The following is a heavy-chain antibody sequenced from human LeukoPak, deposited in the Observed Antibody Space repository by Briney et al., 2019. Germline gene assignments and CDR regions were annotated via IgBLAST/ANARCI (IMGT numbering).Heavy chain of an antibody. CDR2: FSPGDGET. Sequence: ASVKVSCKVSGYSLTELSMHWVRQAPGKGLEWVGGFSPGDGETIYAQRFQGRVTMTEATSTDTAYKELRSLTYEDTAVYYCATRLGEFSSRDAFNIWGQGTMVTVSS. CDR1: GYSLTELS. V-gene: IGHV1-24*01. CDR3: ATRLGEFSSRDAFNI. J-gene: IGHJ3*02. D-gene: IGHD3-16*02.